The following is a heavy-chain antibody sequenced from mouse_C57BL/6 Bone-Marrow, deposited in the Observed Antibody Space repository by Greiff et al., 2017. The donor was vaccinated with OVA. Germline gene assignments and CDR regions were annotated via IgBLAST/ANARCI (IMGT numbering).Heavy chain of an antibody. D-gene: IGHD1-1*01. Sequence: VQLVESGPGLVAPSQSLSITCTVSGFSLTSYAISWVRQPPGKGLEWLGVIWTGGGTNYTSALKSRLSISKDNSKSQVFLKRNSLQTDDTARYYCASAYGSSWYYDAMDYWGQGTSVTVSS. V-gene: IGHV2-9-1*01. CDR3: ASAYGSSWYYDAMDY. CDR2: IWTGGGT. CDR1: GFSLTSYA. J-gene: IGHJ4*01.